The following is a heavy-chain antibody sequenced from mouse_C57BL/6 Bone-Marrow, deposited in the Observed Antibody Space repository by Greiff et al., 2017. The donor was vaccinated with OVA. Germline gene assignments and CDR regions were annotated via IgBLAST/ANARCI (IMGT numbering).Heavy chain of an antibody. V-gene: IGHV1-19*01. D-gene: IGHD4-1*01. CDR3: ARTVWDDGY. CDR2: INPYNGGT. CDR1: GYTFTDYY. Sequence: EVKVVESGPVLVKPGASVKMSCKASGYTFTDYYMNWVKQSHGKSLEWIGVINPYNGGTSYNQKFKGKATLTVDKSSSTAYMELNSLTSEDSAVYYCARTVWDDGYWGQGTTLTVSS. J-gene: IGHJ2*01.